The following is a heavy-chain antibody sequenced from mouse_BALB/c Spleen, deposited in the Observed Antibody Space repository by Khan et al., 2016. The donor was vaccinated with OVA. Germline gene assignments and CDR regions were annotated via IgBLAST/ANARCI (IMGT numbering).Heavy chain of an antibody. CDR1: GYTFTSYY. CDR3: TRTGYGNPFAY. CDR2: IFPSNVDT. Sequence: QVQLQQSGAELVKPGASVKLSCKASGYTFTSYYMYWVKQRPGQGLEWIGGIFPSNVDTFVNEKFKSKATLNVDRSSSTAYMQLSSQTSEDAAVGYCTRTGYGNPFAYSGQVTLVTFSA. J-gene: IGHJ3*01. V-gene: IGHV1S81*02. D-gene: IGHD2-1*01.